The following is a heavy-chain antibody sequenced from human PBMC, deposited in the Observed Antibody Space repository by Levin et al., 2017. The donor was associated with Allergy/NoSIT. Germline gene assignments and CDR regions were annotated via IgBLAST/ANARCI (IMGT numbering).Heavy chain of an antibody. CDR1: GFALTDGVG. CDR3: VRHPPWRGKGYCFGVEV. J-gene: IGHJ6*02. CDR2: IFWNDDK. D-gene: IGHD1-14*01. Sequence: SGPTLVKPTQTVTLTCSFSGFALTDGVGVGWLRQSPGKPLEWLALIFWNDDKRYRPSLRNRLTITKDPSRNQVVLSMTNVDPGDTAPYYCVRHPPWRGKGYCFGVEVWGQGITVRVSS. V-gene: IGHV2-5*01.